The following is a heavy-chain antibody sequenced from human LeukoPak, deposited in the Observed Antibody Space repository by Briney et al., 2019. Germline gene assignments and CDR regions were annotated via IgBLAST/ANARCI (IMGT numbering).Heavy chain of an antibody. CDR2: ISSSSSYI. V-gene: IGHV3-21*01. D-gene: IGHD3-10*01. CDR3: ARDKLFGDYDY. Sequence: KTGGSLGLSCAASGFTFSSYSMNWVRQAPGKGLEWVSSISSSSSYIYYADSVKGRFTISRDNAKNSLYLQMNSLRAEDTAVYYCARDKLFGDYDYWGQGTLVTVSS. J-gene: IGHJ4*02. CDR1: GFTFSSYS.